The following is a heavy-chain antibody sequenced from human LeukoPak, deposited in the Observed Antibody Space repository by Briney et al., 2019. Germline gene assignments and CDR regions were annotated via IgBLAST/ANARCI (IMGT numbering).Heavy chain of an antibody. CDR2: INSDGYST. CDR3: ARLLSPASCLL. Sequence: GGSLRLSCAASGFAFSSYWMHWVRQAPGKGLVWVSRINSDGYSTNSADSVKGRFTIYSDNTKNTLYLQMNSLRAEDTSMYYCARLLSPASCLLWGQGTLVTVSS. J-gene: IGHJ4*02. D-gene: IGHD3-10*01. V-gene: IGHV3-74*01. CDR1: GFAFSSYW.